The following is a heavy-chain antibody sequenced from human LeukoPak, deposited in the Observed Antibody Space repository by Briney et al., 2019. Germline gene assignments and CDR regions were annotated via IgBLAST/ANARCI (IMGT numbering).Heavy chain of an antibody. CDR2: IYYSGST. Sequence: SETLSLTCTVSGGSISSSSYYWGWIRQPPGKGLEWIGSIYYSGSTYYNPSLKSRVTISVDTSKNQFSLKLSSVTAADTAVYYCASALPGQWLAYWGQGTLVTVSS. CDR3: ASALPGQWLAY. D-gene: IGHD6-19*01. V-gene: IGHV4-39*07. CDR1: GGSISSSSYY. J-gene: IGHJ4*02.